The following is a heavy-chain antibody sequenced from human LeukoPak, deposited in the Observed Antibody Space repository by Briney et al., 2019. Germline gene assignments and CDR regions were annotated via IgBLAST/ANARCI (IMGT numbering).Heavy chain of an antibody. V-gene: IGHV3-30*02. Sequence: GGSLRLSCAASGFTFSSYWMSWVRQAPGKGLDWVAFIHHDGSNKYYADSVRGRFTISRDNSKNTLYLQMNSLGAEDTAVYYCARSSGWYDAFDIWGQGTMVTVSS. CDR1: GFTFSSYW. J-gene: IGHJ3*02. D-gene: IGHD6-19*01. CDR2: IHHDGSNK. CDR3: ARSSGWYDAFDI.